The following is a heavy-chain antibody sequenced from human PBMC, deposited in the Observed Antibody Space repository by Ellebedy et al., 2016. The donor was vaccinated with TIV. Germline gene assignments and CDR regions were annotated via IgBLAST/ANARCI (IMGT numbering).Heavy chain of an antibody. J-gene: IGHJ4*02. CDR1: GLDVSSNY. Sequence: GESLKISCAVSGLDVSSNYWSWVRQAPGKGLDWVSIIYSAGSTYYADSVKGRFTISRDSSNNTLHLQMTSLRADDTAVYYCARVDLGLAFDHWGRGALITVSS. CDR3: ARVDLGLAFDH. V-gene: IGHV3-53*01. D-gene: IGHD3/OR15-3a*01. CDR2: IYSAGST.